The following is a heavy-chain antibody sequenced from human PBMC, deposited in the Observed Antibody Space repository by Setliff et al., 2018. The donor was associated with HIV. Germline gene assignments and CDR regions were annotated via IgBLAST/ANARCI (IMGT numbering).Heavy chain of an antibody. CDR1: GGSISSSSYY. V-gene: IGHV4-39*07. CDR3: ARQPLYNDYDWRSYYFDY. Sequence: KPSETLSLTCTVSGGSISSSSYYWGWIRQPPGKGLEWIGSIYYSGTTYYNPSLKSRITISVDTSKNQFSLKVNSVTAADTAVYYCARQPLYNDYDWRSYYFDYWGQGSLVTISS. D-gene: IGHD5-12*01. CDR2: IYYSGTT. J-gene: IGHJ4*02.